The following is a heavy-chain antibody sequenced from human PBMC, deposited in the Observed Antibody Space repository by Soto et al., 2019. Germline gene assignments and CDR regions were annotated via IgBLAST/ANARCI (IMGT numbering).Heavy chain of an antibody. CDR3: ARDRWTYSSSWAFDY. CDR2: IWYDGSNK. CDR1: GFTFSSYG. D-gene: IGHD6-13*01. J-gene: IGHJ4*02. Sequence: QVQLVESGGGVVQPGRSLRLSCAASGFTFSSYGMHWVRQAPGKGLEWVAVIWYDGSNKYYADSVKGRFTISRDNSKNTLYLQMNSLRAEDTAVYYCARDRWTYSSSWAFDYWGQGTLVTVSS. V-gene: IGHV3-33*01.